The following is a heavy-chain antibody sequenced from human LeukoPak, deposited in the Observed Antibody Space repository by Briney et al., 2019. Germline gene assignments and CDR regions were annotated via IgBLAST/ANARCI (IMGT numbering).Heavy chain of an antibody. V-gene: IGHV4-59*08. CDR3: ARGNWGSVFH. CDR1: GGSISSYY. J-gene: IGHJ4*02. D-gene: IGHD7-27*01. Sequence: SETLSLTCTVSGGSISSYYWSWIRQPPGKGLKWIGYIYYSGSTNYNPSLKSRVTISVDTSENQFSLKLSSVTAADTAVYYCARGNWGSVFHWGQGTLVTVSS. CDR2: IYYSGST.